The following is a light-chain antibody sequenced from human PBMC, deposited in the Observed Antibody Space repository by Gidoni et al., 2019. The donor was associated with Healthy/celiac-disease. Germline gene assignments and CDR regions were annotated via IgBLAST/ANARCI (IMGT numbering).Light chain of an antibody. CDR2: GAS. V-gene: IGKV3-20*01. CDR1: QSVSSSY. CDR3: QQYGSSPLALT. Sequence: ELVLTQSPGPLSLSPGERATLSCRASQSVSSSYLAWYQQKPGQAPRLLIYGASSRATGIPDRFSGSGSGTDVTLTISRLEHEDCAVDYCQQYGSSPLALTFGGXTKVEIK. J-gene: IGKJ4*01.